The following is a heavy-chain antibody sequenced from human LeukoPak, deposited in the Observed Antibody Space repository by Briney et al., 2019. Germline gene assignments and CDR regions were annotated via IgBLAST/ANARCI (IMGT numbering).Heavy chain of an antibody. J-gene: IGHJ6*03. D-gene: IGHD2-21*02. CDR1: GATFSSYA. Sequence: GASVKLSCTASGATFSSYAISWVRQAPGQGLELMGGSILIFGTGNYAQKVQGRVTITADKSTSTDYMELRSLRSEDTAVYYCARVVTATNYYYYYMDVWGKGTTVTVSS. CDR2: SILIFGTG. V-gene: IGHV1-69*06. CDR3: ARVVTATNYYYYYMDV.